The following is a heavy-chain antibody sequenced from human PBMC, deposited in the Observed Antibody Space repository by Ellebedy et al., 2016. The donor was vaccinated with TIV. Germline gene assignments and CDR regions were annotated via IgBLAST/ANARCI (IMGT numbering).Heavy chain of an antibody. CDR2: IDPSDSYT. D-gene: IGHD1-26*01. CDR3: ARHGWKWELLPAFDI. V-gene: IGHV5-10-1*01. Sequence: KVSXXGSGYSFTSYWISWVRQMPGKGLEWMGRIDPSDSYTNYSPSFQGHVTISADKSISTAYLQWSSLKASDTAMYYCARHGWKWELLPAFDIWGQGTMVTVSS. J-gene: IGHJ3*02. CDR1: GYSFTSYW.